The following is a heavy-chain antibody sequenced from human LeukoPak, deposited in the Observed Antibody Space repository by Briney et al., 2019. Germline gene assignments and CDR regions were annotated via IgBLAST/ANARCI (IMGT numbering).Heavy chain of an antibody. Sequence: PSETLSLTCIVSGGSISGYYWSWIRQPAGKGLEWIGHIYTSGSTNYNPSLKSRVTMSVDTSMNQFSLKLSSVTAADTAVYYCASDGTYLTYWGQGTLVTVSS. J-gene: IGHJ4*02. CDR1: GGSISGYY. D-gene: IGHD1-26*01. CDR3: ASDGTYLTY. V-gene: IGHV4-4*07. CDR2: IYTSGST.